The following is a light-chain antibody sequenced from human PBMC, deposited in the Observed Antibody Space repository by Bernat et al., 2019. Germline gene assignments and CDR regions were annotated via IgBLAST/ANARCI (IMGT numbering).Light chain of an antibody. J-gene: IGLJ1*01. CDR2: EVS. CDR3: SSYASSNNYV. Sequence: QSALTQPPSASGSPGQSVTISCTGTSSDVGGYNYVSWYQQHPDKAPKLIISEVSKRPSGVPDRFSGSKSGNTAYLTVSGLQAEDEADYYCSSYASSNNYVFGTGTKVTVL. V-gene: IGLV2-8*01. CDR1: SSDVGGYNY.